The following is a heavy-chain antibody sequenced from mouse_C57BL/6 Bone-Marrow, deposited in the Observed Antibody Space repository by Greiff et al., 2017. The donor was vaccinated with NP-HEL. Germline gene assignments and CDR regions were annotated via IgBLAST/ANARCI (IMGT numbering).Heavy chain of an antibody. CDR1: GYTFTSYW. D-gene: IGHD2-3*01. Sequence: VKLQQPGAELVKPGASVKLSCKASGYTFTSYWMQWVKQRPGQGLEWIGEIDPSDSYTNYNQKFKGKATLTVDTSSSTAYMQLSSLTSEDSAVYYCARRWFHYAMDYWGQGTSVTVSS. J-gene: IGHJ4*01. CDR3: ARRWFHYAMDY. V-gene: IGHV1-50*01. CDR2: IDPSDSYT.